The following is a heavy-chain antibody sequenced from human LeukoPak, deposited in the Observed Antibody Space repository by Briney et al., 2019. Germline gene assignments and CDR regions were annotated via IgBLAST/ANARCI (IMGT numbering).Heavy chain of an antibody. Sequence: SETLSLTCAVYGGSFSGYYWSWIRQPPGKGLEWIGEINHSGSTNYNPSLKSRVTISVDTSKNQFSLELSSVTAADTAVYYCARDTLSSGYNYYGMDVWGQGTTVTVSS. D-gene: IGHD3-22*01. CDR3: ARDTLSSGYNYYGMDV. CDR1: GGSFSGYY. V-gene: IGHV4-34*01. CDR2: INHSGST. J-gene: IGHJ6*02.